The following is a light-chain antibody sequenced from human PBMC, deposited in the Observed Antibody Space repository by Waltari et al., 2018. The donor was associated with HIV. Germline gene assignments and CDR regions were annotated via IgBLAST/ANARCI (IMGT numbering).Light chain of an antibody. CDR2: RNN. CDR3: AAWDDSPYV. J-gene: IGLJ1*01. CDR1: SSTIGSNY. V-gene: IGLV1-47*01. Sequence: QSVLTQSPSASGTPGQRVTISCSGSSSTIGSNYVSWYQQLPGTAPKLLIYRNNQRPSGVPDRFAGTKSGTSASLAINGLRSEDEADYYCAAWDDSPYVFGTGTKVTVL.